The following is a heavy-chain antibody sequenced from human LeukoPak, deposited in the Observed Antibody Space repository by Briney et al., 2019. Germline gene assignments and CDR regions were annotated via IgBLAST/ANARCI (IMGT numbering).Heavy chain of an antibody. CDR1: GYSFTTYW. CDR3: ARLGRYEGYYFDY. CDR2: IYPGDSDT. J-gene: IGHJ4*02. D-gene: IGHD1-1*01. Sequence: GESLKISCKGSGYSFTTYWVGWLRQMPGKGLEWMGIIYPGDSDTRYSPSFQGQVTISADKSISTAYLQWSSLKASDTAMYYCARLGRYEGYYFDYWGQGILVTVSS. V-gene: IGHV5-51*01.